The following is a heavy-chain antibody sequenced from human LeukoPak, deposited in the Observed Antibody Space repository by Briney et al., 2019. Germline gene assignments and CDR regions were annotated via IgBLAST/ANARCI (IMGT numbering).Heavy chain of an antibody. D-gene: IGHD5/OR15-5a*01. V-gene: IGHV4-39*07. Sequence: SETLSLTCTVSGGPINTGDYYWTWIRRPPGKGLEGGGSLFYTENPYSNPSLKTRVTISIDTSKNQFSLKLSSVTAADTAVYYCARENIVSTRDFDYWGQGTLVTVSS. J-gene: IGHJ4*02. CDR2: LFYTENP. CDR1: GGPINTGDYY. CDR3: ARENIVSTRDFDY.